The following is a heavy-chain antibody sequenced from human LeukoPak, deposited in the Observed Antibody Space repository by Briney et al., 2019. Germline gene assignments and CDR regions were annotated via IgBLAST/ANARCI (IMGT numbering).Heavy chain of an antibody. Sequence: SASLSLTCAVYTGSFSGYYWTWIRQPPGKGLEWIGEINHSGSTNCNPSLKSRINLSVVTSKNKFSLKVGSVTAADTAIYYCARNRADGSGTYYERNPLNFDSWGQGTLVTVSS. V-gene: IGHV4-34*01. CDR3: ARNRADGSGTYYERNPLNFDS. D-gene: IGHD3-10*01. J-gene: IGHJ4*01. CDR1: TGSFSGYY. CDR2: INHSGST.